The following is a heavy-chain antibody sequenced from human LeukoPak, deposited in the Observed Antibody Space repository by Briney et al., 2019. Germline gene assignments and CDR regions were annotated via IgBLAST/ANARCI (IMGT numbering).Heavy chain of an antibody. V-gene: IGHV4-34*01. CDR2: INHSGST. Sequence: SETLSLTCAVYGGSFSGYYWSWIRQPPGKGLEWIGEINHSGSTNYNPSLKSRVTISVDTSKNQFSLKLSSVTAADTAVYYRARQKHFDYWGQGTLVTVSS. CDR1: GGSFSGYY. J-gene: IGHJ4*02. CDR3: ARQKHFDY.